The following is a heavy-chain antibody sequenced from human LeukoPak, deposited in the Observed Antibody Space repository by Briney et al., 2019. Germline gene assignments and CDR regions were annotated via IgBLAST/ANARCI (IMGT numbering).Heavy chain of an antibody. CDR1: GGTFSSYA. Sequence: ASVKVSCKASGGTFSSYAISWVRQAPGQGLEWMGGIIPIFGTANYAQKFQGRVTITADESTSTAYMELSSLRSEYTAVYYCARDYDQYSGRPPGYYWGQGTLVTVSS. J-gene: IGHJ4*02. CDR2: IIPIFGTA. D-gene: IGHD1-26*01. V-gene: IGHV1-69*13. CDR3: ARDYDQYSGRPPGYY.